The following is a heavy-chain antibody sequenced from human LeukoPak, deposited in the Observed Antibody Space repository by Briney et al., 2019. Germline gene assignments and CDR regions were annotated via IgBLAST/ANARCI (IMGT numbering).Heavy chain of an antibody. V-gene: IGHV4-34*01. D-gene: IGHD6-13*01. CDR3: ARGRYLTTSGGAAAGFLDY. CDR1: GGSFSNYY. Sequence: SETLSLTCAVYGGSFSNYYWSWIRQSPGKGLEWIGEITHSGSTNYNPSLKSRVTISVDTSKNQFSLKLSSVTAADTAVYYCARGRYLTTSGGAAAGFLDYWGQGSLVTVST. CDR2: ITHSGST. J-gene: IGHJ4*02.